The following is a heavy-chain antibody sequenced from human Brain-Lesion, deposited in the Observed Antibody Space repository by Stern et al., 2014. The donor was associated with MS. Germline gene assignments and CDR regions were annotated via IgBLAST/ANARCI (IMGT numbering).Heavy chain of an antibody. CDR3: ARGRVVPGFQYYATDV. V-gene: IGHV4-61*02. Sequence: QVQLQESGPGLVKPSQTLSLSCTVSGGSLSRGGYYWSWIRQPAGKGLEWIGRIFNSGSTSYNPSLKRRGTISIATSKNQFSLRLTSMTAADTAVYYCARGRVVPGFQYYATDVWGQGTTVIVSS. CDR1: GGSLSRGGYY. J-gene: IGHJ6*02. D-gene: IGHD2-2*01. CDR2: IFNSGST.